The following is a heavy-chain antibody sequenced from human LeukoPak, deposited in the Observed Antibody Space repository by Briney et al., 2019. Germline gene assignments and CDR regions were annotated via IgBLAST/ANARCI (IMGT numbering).Heavy chain of an antibody. Sequence: SGGSLRLSCAASGFTFSDYYMSWIRQAPGKGLEWVSYISSSGSTIYYADSVKGRFTISRDNAKNSLYLQMNSLRAEDTAVYYCARDHPTTVLDEYYFDYWGQGTLVTVSS. V-gene: IGHV3-11*04. CDR2: ISSSGSTI. J-gene: IGHJ4*02. D-gene: IGHD4-17*01. CDR3: ARDHPTTVLDEYYFDY. CDR1: GFTFSDYY.